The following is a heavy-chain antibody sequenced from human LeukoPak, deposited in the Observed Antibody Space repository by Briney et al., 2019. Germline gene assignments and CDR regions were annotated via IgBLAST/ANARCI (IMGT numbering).Heavy chain of an antibody. CDR3: ARDPSFLSCGGDSYPYYFDY. CDR2: IWYDGSNK. V-gene: IGHV3-33*01. J-gene: IGHJ4*02. CDR1: GFTFSSYG. D-gene: IGHD2-21*02. Sequence: PGRSLRLSCAASGFTFSSYGMHWVRQAPGKGLEWVAVIWYDGSNKYYADSVKGRFTISRDNSKNTLYLQMNSLRAEDTAVYYCARDPSFLSCGGDSYPYYFDYWGQGTLVTVSS.